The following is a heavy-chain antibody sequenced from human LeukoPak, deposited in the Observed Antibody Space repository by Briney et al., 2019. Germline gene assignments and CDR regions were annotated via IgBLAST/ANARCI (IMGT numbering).Heavy chain of an antibody. Sequence: GASVKVSCKASGYTFTGYYMHWVRQAPGQGLEWMGWINPNSGGTNYAQKFQGRVTMTRDTSISTAYMELSRLRSDDTAVYYCARDYSAGVEYFDYWGQGTLVTVSS. CDR1: GYTFTGYY. D-gene: IGHD2-15*01. V-gene: IGHV1-2*02. CDR2: INPNSGGT. J-gene: IGHJ4*02. CDR3: ARDYSAGVEYFDY.